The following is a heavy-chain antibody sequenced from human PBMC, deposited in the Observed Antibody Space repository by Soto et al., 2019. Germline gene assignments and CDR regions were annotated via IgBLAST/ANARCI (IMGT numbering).Heavy chain of an antibody. V-gene: IGHV4-30-4*01. CDR3: ARDGEGRPNTKPYYYNGMDV. Sequence: SETLSLTCTVSGGSISSGNYYWSWIRQSPGKGLEWIGYIYSTGSGYYNPSLRSRVSMSVDTSKNQFSLNLSSVTAADTAVYYCARDGEGRPNTKPYYYNGMDVWGPGTTVTVSS. CDR1: GGSISSGNYY. CDR2: IYSTGSG. J-gene: IGHJ6*02. D-gene: IGHD2-21*01.